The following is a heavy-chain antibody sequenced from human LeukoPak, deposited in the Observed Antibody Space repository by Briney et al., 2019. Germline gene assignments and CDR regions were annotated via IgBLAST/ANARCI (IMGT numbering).Heavy chain of an antibody. CDR1: GLTFDIYA. J-gene: IGHJ5*01. Sequence: PGESLRLSCAASGLTFDIYAMSWVRQAPGKGLEWVSAVSSNGDSTYYADSVKGRFAISRDNTNNTLFLRMNSLRAEDTAVYYCAKNPLYDSSGYFFPTFDSWGQGTLVAVSS. V-gene: IGHV3-23*01. CDR3: AKNPLYDSSGYFFPTFDS. D-gene: IGHD3-22*01. CDR2: VSSNGDST.